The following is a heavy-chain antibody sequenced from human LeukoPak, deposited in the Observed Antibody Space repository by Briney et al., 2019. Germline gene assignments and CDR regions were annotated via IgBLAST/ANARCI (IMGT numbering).Heavy chain of an antibody. CDR3: AKADRGWGVITKD. V-gene: IGHV3-23*01. CDR1: GFTFSNYA. CDR2: IGGSSDFT. J-gene: IGHJ4*02. Sequence: GGPLRLSCAASGFTFSNYAMSWVRQAPGKGLEWVSAIGGSSDFTYYAEYVKGRFTISRDNSKKTLYLQMNSLRAEDTAVYYCAKADRGWGVITKDWGQGALGPVSS. D-gene: IGHD3-10*01.